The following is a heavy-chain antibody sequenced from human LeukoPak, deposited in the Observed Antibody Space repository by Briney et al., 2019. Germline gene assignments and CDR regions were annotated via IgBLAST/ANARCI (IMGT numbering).Heavy chain of an antibody. CDR1: GFTFSSYA. J-gene: IGHJ4*02. CDR2: LSDAGSRI. Sequence: GGSLRLSCAASGFTFSSYAMSWVRQAPGKGLEWVSGLSDAGSRIYYADSVKGRFTISRDNSKNTLYLQMNSLRAEDTAPYYCAKDYKVTRGDFFDYWGQGALVTVSS. V-gene: IGHV3-23*01. D-gene: IGHD4-11*01. CDR3: AKDYKVTRGDFFDY.